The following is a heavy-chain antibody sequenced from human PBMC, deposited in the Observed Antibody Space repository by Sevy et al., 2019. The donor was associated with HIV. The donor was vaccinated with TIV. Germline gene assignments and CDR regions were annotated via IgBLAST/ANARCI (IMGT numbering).Heavy chain of an antibody. J-gene: IGHJ6*02. D-gene: IGHD6-19*01. V-gene: IGHV3-9*03. Sequence: GGSLRLSCAASGFTFDDYAMHWVRQAPGKGLEWVSGISWNSGSIGYADSVKGRFTISRDNAKNSLYLQMNSLRAEDMALYYCAKDMGLDRFYGMDVWGHGTTVTVSS. CDR1: GFTFDDYA. CDR3: AKDMGLDRFYGMDV. CDR2: ISWNSGSI.